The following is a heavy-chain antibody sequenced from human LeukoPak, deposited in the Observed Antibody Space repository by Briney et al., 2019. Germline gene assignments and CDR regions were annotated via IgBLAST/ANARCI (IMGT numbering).Heavy chain of an antibody. CDR2: ISSSSTI. V-gene: IGHV3-48*02. J-gene: IGHJ4*02. CDR1: GFTFSSYS. Sequence: GGSLRLSCAASGFTFSSYSMNWVRQAPGKGLEWVSYISSSSTIYYADSVKGRFTISRDNAKNSLYLQMNSLRDEDTAVYYCARVPLSEPEGYWGQGTLVTVSS. CDR3: ARVPLSEPEGY.